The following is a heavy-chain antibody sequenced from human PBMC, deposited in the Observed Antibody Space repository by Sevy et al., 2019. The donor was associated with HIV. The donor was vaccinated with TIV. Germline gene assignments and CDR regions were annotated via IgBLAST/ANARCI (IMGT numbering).Heavy chain of an antibody. CDR2: IYYSGST. Sequence: SETLSLTCNVSGGSISSGDYYWSWIRQPPGKGLEWIGYIYYSGSTYYNPSLKSRVTISVDTSKNQFSLKLSSVTAADTAVYYCARTVTTTYFDYWGQGTLVTVSS. J-gene: IGHJ4*02. CDR1: GGSISSGDYY. D-gene: IGHD4-17*01. CDR3: ARTVTTTYFDY. V-gene: IGHV4-30-4*01.